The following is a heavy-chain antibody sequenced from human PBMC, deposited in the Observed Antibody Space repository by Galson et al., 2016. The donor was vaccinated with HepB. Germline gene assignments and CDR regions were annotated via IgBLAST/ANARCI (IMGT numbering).Heavy chain of an antibody. V-gene: IGHV3-9*01. CDR3: AKVMYCGSGNCVFDS. CDR1: GFRFNTYA. CDR2: INSNIGSI. J-gene: IGHJ4*02. Sequence: SLRLSCAASGFRFNTYAMHWVRQAPGKGLEWVSGINSNIGSICYSDSVKGRFTISRDNAKNFVYLQMNSLGNEDTSLYCCAKVMYCGSGNCVFDSWGQGTLVTVSA. D-gene: IGHD2-8*02.